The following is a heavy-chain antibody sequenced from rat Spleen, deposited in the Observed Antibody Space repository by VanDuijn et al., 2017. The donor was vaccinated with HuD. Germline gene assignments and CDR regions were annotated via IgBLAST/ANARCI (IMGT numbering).Heavy chain of an antibody. CDR3: ARSVAAISTGVMDA. V-gene: IGHV3-3*01. CDR2: INSAGST. CDR1: GYSITSSYR. D-gene: IGHD1-2*01. Sequence: EVQLQESGPGLVKPSQSLSLTCSVTGYSITSSYRWNWIRKFPGNKLEWMGYINSAGSTNYNPSLKSRISITRDTSKNQFFLQVNSVTTEDTATYYCARSVAAISTGVMDAWGQGASVTVSS. J-gene: IGHJ4*01.